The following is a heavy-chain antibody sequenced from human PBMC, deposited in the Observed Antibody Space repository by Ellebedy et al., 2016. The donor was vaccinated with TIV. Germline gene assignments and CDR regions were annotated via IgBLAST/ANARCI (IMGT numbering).Heavy chain of an antibody. CDR1: GFSLSTSGMC. J-gene: IGHJ4*02. Sequence: SGPTLVXPTQTLTLTCTFSGFSLSTSGMCVSWIRQPPGKALEWLALIDWDDDKYYSTSLKTRLTISKDTSKNQVVLTMTNMDPVDTATYYCARIRSPNCYLEYYFGSWGQGTLVTVSS. CDR3: ARIRSPNCYLEYYFGS. V-gene: IGHV2-70*01. D-gene: IGHD2-2*01. CDR2: IDWDDDK.